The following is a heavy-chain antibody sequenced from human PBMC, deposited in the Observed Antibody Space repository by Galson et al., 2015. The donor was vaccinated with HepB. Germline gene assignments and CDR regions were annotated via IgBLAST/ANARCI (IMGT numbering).Heavy chain of an antibody. V-gene: IGHV3-49*04. D-gene: IGHD1-20*01. CDR3: TGAYNWRHQYYFDW. J-gene: IGHJ4*02. Sequence: SLRLSCAASGFSFGDLGLSWVRQAPGKGLEWVSFIRSKAFGGTAEYAASVKGRFTISRDDSKSIAYLQVNSLKTEDTAVYYCTGAYNWRHQYYFDWWGQGTLVTVSS. CDR1: GFSFGDLG. CDR2: IRSKAFGGTA.